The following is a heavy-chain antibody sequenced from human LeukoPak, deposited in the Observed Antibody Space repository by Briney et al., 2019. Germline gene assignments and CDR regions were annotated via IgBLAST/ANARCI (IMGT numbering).Heavy chain of an antibody. CDR2: IYYTGST. J-gene: IGHJ4*02. CDR3: ARDEYYYDSRGYSYYFDY. D-gene: IGHD3-22*01. CDR1: GGSVSSASYY. V-gene: IGHV4-61*01. Sequence: SETLSLTCAVSGGSVSSASYYWTWIRQPPGKGLEWIGYIYYTGSTNYNPSLKSRVTISADTSKNQFSLRLSSVTAADTAVYYCARDEYYYDSRGYSYYFDYWGQGTLVTVSS.